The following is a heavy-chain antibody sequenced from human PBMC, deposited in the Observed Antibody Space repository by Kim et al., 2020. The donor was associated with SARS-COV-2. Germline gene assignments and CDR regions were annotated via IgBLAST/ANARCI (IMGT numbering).Heavy chain of an antibody. CDR3: ARRSTWGDFDY. V-gene: IGHV3-48*03. J-gene: IGHJ4*02. CDR1: GFTFSNYE. Sequence: GGSLRLSCAASGFTFSNYEMNWVRQAPGKGLEWVSYISSSGRPIYYADSVKGRFTISRDNAKNSLYLQMNSLRVEDTAVYYCARRSTWGDFDYWGQGSLVTVSS. D-gene: IGHD3-16*01. CDR2: ISSSGRPI.